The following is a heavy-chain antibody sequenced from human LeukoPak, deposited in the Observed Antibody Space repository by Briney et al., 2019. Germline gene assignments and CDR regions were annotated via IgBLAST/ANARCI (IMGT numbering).Heavy chain of an antibody. CDR1: GFTFSSYW. D-gene: IGHD1-26*01. Sequence: GGSLRLSCAASGFTFSSYWMHWVRQAPGKGLVWVSRINNVGSSTTYADSVKGRFTISRDNAKNTLYLQMNSLSAEDTAVYYCAREVSGSSYFDYWGQGTQVTVSS. J-gene: IGHJ4*02. V-gene: IGHV3-74*01. CDR2: INNVGSST. CDR3: AREVSGSSYFDY.